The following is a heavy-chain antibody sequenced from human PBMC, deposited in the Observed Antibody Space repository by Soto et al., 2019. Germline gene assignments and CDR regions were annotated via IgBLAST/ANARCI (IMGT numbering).Heavy chain of an antibody. CDR3: ATVRSGALDY. Sequence: EVQLVESEGGLIQPGGSLRLSCAASGFTVSSNYMSWVRQAPGKGLEWVSDIYSGGTTYYADSVKGRFTISRDNSKNTLFLQMNSLRAEDTAVYYCATVRSGALDYWGQGTLVTVSS. V-gene: IGHV3-53*01. CDR2: IYSGGTT. CDR1: GFTVSSNY. J-gene: IGHJ4*02.